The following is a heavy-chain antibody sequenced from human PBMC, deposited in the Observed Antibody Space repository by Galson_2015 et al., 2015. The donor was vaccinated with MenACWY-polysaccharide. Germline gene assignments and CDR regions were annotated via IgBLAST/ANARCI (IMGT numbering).Heavy chain of an antibody. CDR3: LGPLGRGGTGAYGMDA. D-gene: IGHD3-10*01. J-gene: IGHJ6*02. V-gene: IGHV3-74*01. Sequence: SLRLSCEASGLTFSNNWIHWVRQAPGKGLAWVSRINSDASSTAYTDSVKGRFTISRDNAKNTLYLQMNSLRGEDTAVYYCLGPLGRGGTGAYGMDAWGQGTTVTVSS. CDR2: INSDASST. CDR1: GLTFSNNW.